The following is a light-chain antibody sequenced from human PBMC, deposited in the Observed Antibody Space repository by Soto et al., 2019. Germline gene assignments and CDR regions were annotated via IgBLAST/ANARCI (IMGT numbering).Light chain of an antibody. CDR1: HDISGS. CDR3: EKFNTASLT. Sequence: DLQMPQSPSSLSASVGDRVTITCRSSHDISGSLAWYQQKPGKVPKLLIYSASTLQSGVPSRFSASGSGTDFTLNITSLQPEDVATYDCEKFNTASLTIGKGTRLVSK. J-gene: IGKJ5*01. V-gene: IGKV1-27*01. CDR2: SAS.